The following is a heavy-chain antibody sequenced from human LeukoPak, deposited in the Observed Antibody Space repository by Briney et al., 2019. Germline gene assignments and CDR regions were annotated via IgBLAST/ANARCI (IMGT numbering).Heavy chain of an antibody. CDR2: ISGSGGST. CDR3: AKGHTEYDSSGYSFDY. Sequence: GGSLRLSCAASGFTFSSYAMSWVRQAPGKGLEWVSAISGSGGSTYYADSVKGRFTISRDNSKNTLYLQMNSLRAEDTAVYYCAKGHTEYDSSGYSFDYWGQGTLVTVSS. CDR1: GFTFSSYA. D-gene: IGHD3-22*01. J-gene: IGHJ4*02. V-gene: IGHV3-23*01.